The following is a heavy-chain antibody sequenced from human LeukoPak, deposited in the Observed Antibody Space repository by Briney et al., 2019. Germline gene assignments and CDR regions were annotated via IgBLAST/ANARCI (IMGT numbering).Heavy chain of an antibody. CDR2: INTDGSST. Sequence: GGSLRLSCAASGFTFSSYGMHWVRQAPGKGLVWVSRINTDGSSTSYADSVKGRFTISRDNAKNTLYLQMNSLRAEDTAVYYCAIFPYDSSGYSLGYWGQGTLVTVSS. J-gene: IGHJ4*02. CDR3: AIFPYDSSGYSLGY. CDR1: GFTFSSYG. V-gene: IGHV3-74*01. D-gene: IGHD3-22*01.